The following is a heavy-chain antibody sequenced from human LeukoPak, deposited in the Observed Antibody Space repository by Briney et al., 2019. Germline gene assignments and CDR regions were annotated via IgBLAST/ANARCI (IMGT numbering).Heavy chain of an antibody. J-gene: IGHJ6*04. CDR2: IYHTGST. CDR3: AGDDIGVVLGGV. V-gene: IGHV4-34*01. CDR1: GGSFSGYY. D-gene: IGHD3-3*01. Sequence: PSESLSLTCAVYGGSFSGYYWSWIRQSPGKGLEWIGQIYHTGSTNYNPSLRSRVTISLDTSKNQFSLKLSSVTAADTAVYYCAGDDIGVVLGGVWGRGTTVTVSS.